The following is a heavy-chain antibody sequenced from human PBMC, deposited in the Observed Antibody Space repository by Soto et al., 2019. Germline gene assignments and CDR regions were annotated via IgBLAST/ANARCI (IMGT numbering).Heavy chain of an antibody. Sequence: QVPLVQSGAEVKKPGASVKVSCKVSGYTLTELSMHWVRQAPGKGLEWMGGFDPEDGETIYAQKFQGRVTMNEDTSTDTAYMELSSLRSEDTAVYYCATKVDRNYYYYYYGMDVWGQGTTVTVSS. CDR1: GYTLTELS. D-gene: IGHD1-1*01. CDR3: ATKVDRNYYYYYYGMDV. V-gene: IGHV1-24*01. CDR2: FDPEDGET. J-gene: IGHJ6*02.